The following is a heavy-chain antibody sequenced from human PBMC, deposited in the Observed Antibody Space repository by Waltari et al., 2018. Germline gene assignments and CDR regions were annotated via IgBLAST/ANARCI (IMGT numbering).Heavy chain of an antibody. CDR3: ARETGSSSEAY. CDR1: GFTFSRYG. Sequence: QVQLVESGGGVVQPGGSLRLSCAASGFTFSRYGMPWVRQAPGKGLEWVAVIGFDGSNKFYADSVRGRFTISRDNSKNTLYLLMNSLRADDTAVYYCARETGSSSEAYWGQGTLVTVSS. CDR2: IGFDGSNK. D-gene: IGHD6-6*01. V-gene: IGHV3-33*01. J-gene: IGHJ4*02.